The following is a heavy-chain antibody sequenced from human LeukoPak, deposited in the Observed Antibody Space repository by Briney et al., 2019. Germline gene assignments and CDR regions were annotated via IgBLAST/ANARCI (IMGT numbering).Heavy chain of an antibody. CDR3: TTREIVVEPALTSMVRGVLWRSDF. CDR1: GYTLTELS. V-gene: IGHV1-24*01. CDR2: FDPKEGKR. J-gene: IGHJ4*01. Sequence: ASVKVSCKVSGYTLTELSMHWVRQAPGKGLEWMGGFDPKEGKRVYAQNFQGRVTMTEDTSSGSAYMELNSLRSEDTGVYYCTTREIVVEPALTSMVRGVLWRSDFWGHGTLVTVSS. D-gene: IGHD3-10*01.